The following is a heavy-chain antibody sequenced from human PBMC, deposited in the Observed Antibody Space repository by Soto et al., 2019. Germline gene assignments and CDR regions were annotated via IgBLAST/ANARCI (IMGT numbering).Heavy chain of an antibody. J-gene: IGHJ4*02. D-gene: IGHD2-2*01. V-gene: IGHV4-59*12. CDR3: ARGLYCSSTFCSPFDN. Sequence: PWGNPTLTCTVSGCSISSYYWSLIRQPPGKGLEWFGEIYYSGSTNYNPSLQRRDTISVDTSKNQFSLKLSSVTAADTAVYYCARGLYCSSTFCSPFDNWSQGLLVTVS. CDR1: GCSISSYY. CDR2: IYYSGST.